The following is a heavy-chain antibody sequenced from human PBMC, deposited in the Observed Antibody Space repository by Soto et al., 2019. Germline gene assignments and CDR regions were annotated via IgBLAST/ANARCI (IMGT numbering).Heavy chain of an antibody. D-gene: IGHD6-25*01. J-gene: IGHJ1*01. Sequence: QYPRQGLEWMGTIDPSGGDTTYAQKFQGRVTMTRDTSTSTVYMELSSLRPEDTAVYYCGRIAAGFWGQGTLGSVSS. V-gene: IGHV1-46*01. CDR3: GRIAAGF. CDR2: IDPSGGDT.